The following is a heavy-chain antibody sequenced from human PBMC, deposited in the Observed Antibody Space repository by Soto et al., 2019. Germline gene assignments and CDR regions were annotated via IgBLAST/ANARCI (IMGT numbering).Heavy chain of an antibody. CDR1: GFTFSSYA. D-gene: IGHD2-15*01. V-gene: IGHV3-30-3*01. CDR2: ISYDGSNK. J-gene: IGHJ4*02. Sequence: PGGSLRLSCAASGFTFSSYAMHWVRQAPGKGLEWVAVISYDGSNKYYADSVKGRFTISRDNSKNTLYLQMNSLRAEDTAVYYCASSQGPVAATLDYWGQGTLVTVSS. CDR3: ASSQGPVAATLDY.